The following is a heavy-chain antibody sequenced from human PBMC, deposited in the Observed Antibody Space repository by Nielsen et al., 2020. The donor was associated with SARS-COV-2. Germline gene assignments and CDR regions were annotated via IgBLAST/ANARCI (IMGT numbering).Heavy chain of an antibody. CDR2: IDPDGSFT. Sequence: GESLKISCKGSGYTFNTYWIAWVRQMPGKGLEWVGRIDPDGSFTNYGPSFQGHVTISADKSINTAYLQWNSLKASDSAMYYCARGDWVPRQYYYMDVWGKGTTVTVSS. CDR3: ARGDWVPRQYYYMDV. J-gene: IGHJ6*04. V-gene: IGHV5-10-1*01. CDR1: GYTFNTYW. D-gene: IGHD2-21*02.